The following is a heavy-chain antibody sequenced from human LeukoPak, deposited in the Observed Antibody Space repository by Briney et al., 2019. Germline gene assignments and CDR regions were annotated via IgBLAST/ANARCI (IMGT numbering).Heavy chain of an antibody. Sequence: SQTLSLTCTVSGDSISSGRSYWSWIRQPAGKGLEWIGRIYTSGSTNYNPSLKSRVTISVDTSKNQFSLKLSSVTAADTAVYYCARHGYGSGSYSHWGQGTLVTVSS. J-gene: IGHJ4*02. V-gene: IGHV4-61*02. CDR2: IYTSGST. D-gene: IGHD3-10*01. CDR3: ARHGYGSGSYSH. CDR1: GDSISSGRSY.